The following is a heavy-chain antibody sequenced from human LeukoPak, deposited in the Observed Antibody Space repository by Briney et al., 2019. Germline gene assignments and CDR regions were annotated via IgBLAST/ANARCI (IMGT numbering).Heavy chain of an antibody. CDR1: GGSISSSISTNY. CDR3: ASKGTIAPTGASHFDY. CDR2: IHYSGTT. J-gene: IGHJ4*02. V-gene: IGHV4-39*01. Sequence: PSETLSLTCTVSGGSISSSISTNYWNWVRQPPGKGLEWIGSIHYSGTTYYNPSLESRATISVDTSKNQFSVKLTSVTAADTAVYYCASKGTIAPTGASHFDYWGQGTLVTVSS. D-gene: IGHD6-13*01.